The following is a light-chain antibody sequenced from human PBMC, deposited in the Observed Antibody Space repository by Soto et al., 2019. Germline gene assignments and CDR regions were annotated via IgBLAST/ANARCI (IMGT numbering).Light chain of an antibody. Sequence: QSTLTQPASLSGSPGQSITMSCTGTSNDVGNYKYVSWYQQHPGKAPKLVIYEVSNLPSGISTRFSGSKSGNTASLTISGLQPEDEADYYCSSFTTGSTIAYVFGAGTKVTVL. CDR2: EVS. J-gene: IGLJ1*01. CDR1: SNDVGNYKY. CDR3: SSFTTGSTIAYV. V-gene: IGLV2-14*01.